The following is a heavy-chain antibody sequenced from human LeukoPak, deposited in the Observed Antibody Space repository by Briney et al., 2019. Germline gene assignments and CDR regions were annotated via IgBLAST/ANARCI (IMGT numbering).Heavy chain of an antibody. CDR2: IYYSGTT. V-gene: IGHV4-39*01. CDR3: ARHSEYYSCSGSASGYFDY. CDR1: GGSISSSSYY. D-gene: IGHD3-10*01. Sequence: PSETLSLTCSVSGGSISSSSYYWGWIRQPPGKGLEWIGTIYYSGTTYYNPSLKSRVTMSIDTSKNQFSLKVHSVPAAETAVYYCARHSEYYSCSGSASGYFDYWGQGTLVTVSS. J-gene: IGHJ4*02.